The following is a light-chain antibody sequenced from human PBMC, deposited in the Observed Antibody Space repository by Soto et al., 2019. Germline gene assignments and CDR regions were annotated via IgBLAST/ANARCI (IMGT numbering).Light chain of an antibody. J-gene: IGLJ2*01. CDR2: DVS. CDR1: SSDVGGYKY. V-gene: IGLV2-14*01. Sequence: QSALTQPASVSGSPGQSITISCTGASSDVGGYKYVSWYQQHPGKAPKLMIYDVSNRPSGVSNRFSGSKSGNTASLTISGLQAEDEADYYCSSYTSSSHVVFGGGTKVTVL. CDR3: SSYTSSSHVV.